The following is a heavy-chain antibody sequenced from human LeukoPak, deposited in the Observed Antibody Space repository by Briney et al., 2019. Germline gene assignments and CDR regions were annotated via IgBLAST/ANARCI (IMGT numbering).Heavy chain of an antibody. Sequence: SETLSLTCTVSGGSISSSSYYWGWIRQPPGKGLEWIGSIYYSGSTNYNPSLKSRVTISVDTSKNQFSLKLSSVTAADTAVYYCAREDIDYGSGMATAKSNWFDPWGQGTLVTVSS. CDR2: IYYSGST. V-gene: IGHV4-39*07. J-gene: IGHJ5*02. CDR1: GGSISSSSYY. CDR3: AREDIDYGSGMATAKSNWFDP. D-gene: IGHD3-10*01.